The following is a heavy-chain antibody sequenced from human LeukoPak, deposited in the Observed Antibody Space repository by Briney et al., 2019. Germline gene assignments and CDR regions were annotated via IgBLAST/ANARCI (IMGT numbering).Heavy chain of an antibody. CDR2: ISGGGGST. CDR3: AKGSGINHYHWIDP. Sequence: VGCLRLSCAASEFTFSNYAMNWVRQAPGKGLEWVSGISGGGGSTAYADSVKGRFTISRDNSKNTPYLQMDSLRAEDTALYYCAKGSGINHYHWIDPWGQGTLVTVPS. D-gene: IGHD1-14*01. V-gene: IGHV3-23*01. J-gene: IGHJ5*02. CDR1: EFTFSNYA.